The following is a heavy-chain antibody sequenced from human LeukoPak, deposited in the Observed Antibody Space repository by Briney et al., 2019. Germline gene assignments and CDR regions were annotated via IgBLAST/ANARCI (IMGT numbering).Heavy chain of an antibody. Sequence: SETLSLTCTVSGVSISSYYWSWIRQPPGKGLEWIGFIYYNGNTNYNPSLKSRVTISVDTSRSQFSLTLGSVTAADTAVYYCARGTLGYYYYGLDVWGQGTTVTVSS. CDR3: ARGTLGYYYYGLDV. CDR1: GVSISSYY. V-gene: IGHV4-59*01. J-gene: IGHJ6*02. CDR2: IYYNGNT. D-gene: IGHD3-10*01.